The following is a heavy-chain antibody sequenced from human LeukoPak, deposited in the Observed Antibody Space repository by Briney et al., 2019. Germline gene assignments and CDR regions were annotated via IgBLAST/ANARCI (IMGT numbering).Heavy chain of an antibody. D-gene: IGHD3-9*01. CDR1: GGSISSYY. V-gene: IGHV4-59*01. Sequence: PSETLSLTCTVSGGSISSYYWSWIRQPPGKGLEWIGYIYYSGSTNYNPSLKSRVTISVDTSKNQFSLKLSSVTAADTAVYYCAGNDILTGYWSWGQGTLVTVSS. CDR2: IYYSGST. CDR3: AGNDILTGYWS. J-gene: IGHJ5*02.